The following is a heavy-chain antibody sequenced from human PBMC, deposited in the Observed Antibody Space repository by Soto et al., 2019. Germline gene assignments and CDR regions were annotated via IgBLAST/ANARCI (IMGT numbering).Heavy chain of an antibody. CDR2: IHYSGST. J-gene: IGHJ4*02. CDR3: AREWEHLYFDY. D-gene: IGHD1-26*01. CDR1: GGSVSSTIYY. V-gene: IGHV4-61*01. Sequence: PSETLSLTCTVSGGSVSSTIYYWTWIRHPPGKGLEWIGYIHYSGSTNYNPSLQSRVTISVDTSKNHFSLELTSVTAADTAVYYCAREWEHLYFDYRGQG.